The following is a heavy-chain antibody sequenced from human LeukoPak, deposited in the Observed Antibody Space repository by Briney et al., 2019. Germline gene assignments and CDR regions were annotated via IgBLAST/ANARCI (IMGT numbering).Heavy chain of an antibody. D-gene: IGHD3-10*01. CDR1: GFTFDDYG. J-gene: IGHJ4*02. CDR3: AKTIVGGYFDY. V-gene: IGHV3-11*04. Sequence: GGSLRLSCAASGFTFDDYGMSWIRQAPGKGLEWVSYISSSGSTIYYADSVKGRFTISRDNAKNSLYLQMNSLRAEDTAVYYCAKTIVGGYFDYWGQGTLVTVSS. CDR2: ISSSGSTI.